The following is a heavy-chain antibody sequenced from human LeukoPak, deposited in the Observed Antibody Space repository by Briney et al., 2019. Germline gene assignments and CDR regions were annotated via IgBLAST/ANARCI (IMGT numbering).Heavy chain of an antibody. CDR3: AKDLPAAYFDY. Sequence: GGSLRLSCAASGFTFSSYAMTWVRQAPGKGLEWVSSISGRTSNTYYADSVKGRFTISRDNSKNTLNLQMNSLRAEDTAVYYCAKDLPAAYFDYWGQGTLVTVSS. CDR1: GFTFSSYA. D-gene: IGHD2-2*01. CDR2: ISGRTSNT. J-gene: IGHJ4*02. V-gene: IGHV3-23*01.